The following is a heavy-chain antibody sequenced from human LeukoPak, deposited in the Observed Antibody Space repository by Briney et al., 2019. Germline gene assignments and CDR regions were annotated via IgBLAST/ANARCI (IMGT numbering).Heavy chain of an antibody. CDR2: IHYSGST. Sequence: SETLSLTCTVSGGSISSSSYYWGWIRQPPGKGLEWIGSIHYSGSTYYNPSLKSRVTISVDTSKNQFSLKLSSVTAADTAVYYCARQRRYYDSSGYYPDAFDIWGQGTMVTVSS. J-gene: IGHJ3*02. CDR1: GGSISSSSYY. CDR3: ARQRRYYDSSGYYPDAFDI. V-gene: IGHV4-39*01. D-gene: IGHD3-22*01.